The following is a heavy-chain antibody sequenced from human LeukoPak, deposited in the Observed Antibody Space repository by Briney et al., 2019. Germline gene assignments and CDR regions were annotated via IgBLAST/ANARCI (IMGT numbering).Heavy chain of an antibody. D-gene: IGHD6-25*01. CDR1: GGSFSGYY. CDR3: ARGRRSSGQRLDY. V-gene: IGHV4-34*01. Sequence: TSETLSLTCAVYGGSFSGYYWSWIRQPPGKGLEWIGEINHSGSTNYNPSLKSRVSISVDTSKNQFSLKLNSVTAADTAVYYCARGRRSSGQRLDYWGQGTLVTVSS. CDR2: INHSGST. J-gene: IGHJ4*02.